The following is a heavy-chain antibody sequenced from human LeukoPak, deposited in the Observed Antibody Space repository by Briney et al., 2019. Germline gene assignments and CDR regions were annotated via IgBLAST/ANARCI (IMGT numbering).Heavy chain of an antibody. J-gene: IGHJ4*02. CDR2: IYSDGRT. CDR1: GFTVSTNY. Sequence: GGSLRLSCAASGFTVSTNYMSWVRQAPGKGLEWVSVIYSDGRTYYADSVKGRFTISRDNSKNTVYLQMNTLRAEDTAFYYCTKAASFGGQGTLVTVSS. V-gene: IGHV3-53*01. D-gene: IGHD3-16*01. CDR3: TKAASF.